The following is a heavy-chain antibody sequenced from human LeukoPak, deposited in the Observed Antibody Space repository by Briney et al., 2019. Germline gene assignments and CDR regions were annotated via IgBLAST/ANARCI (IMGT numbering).Heavy chain of an antibody. D-gene: IGHD6-6*01. V-gene: IGHV4-34*01. J-gene: IGHJ4*02. CDR3: ARVVRGGGVDY. Sequence: PSETLSLTCAVYGGSFSGYYWSWIRQPPGKGLEWIGEINHSGSTNYNPSLKSRVTISVDTSKNQFSLKLSSVTAADTAVYYCARVVRGGGVDYWGQGTLVTVSS. CDR2: INHSGST. CDR1: GGSFSGYY.